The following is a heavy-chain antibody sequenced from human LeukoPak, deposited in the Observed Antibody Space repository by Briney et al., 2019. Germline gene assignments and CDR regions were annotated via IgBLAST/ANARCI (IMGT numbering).Heavy chain of an antibody. D-gene: IGHD4-23*01. Sequence: SETLSLTCTVSGGPISSYYWSWIRQPPGKGLEWIGYIYYSGSTNYNPSLKSRVTISVDTSKNQFSLKLSSVTAADTAVYYCARAPGGNPANFDYWGQGTLVTVSS. CDR2: IYYSGST. J-gene: IGHJ4*02. V-gene: IGHV4-59*01. CDR3: ARAPGGNPANFDY. CDR1: GGPISSYY.